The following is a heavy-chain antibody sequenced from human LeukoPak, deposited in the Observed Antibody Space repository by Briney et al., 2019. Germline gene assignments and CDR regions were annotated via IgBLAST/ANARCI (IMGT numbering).Heavy chain of an antibody. D-gene: IGHD3-10*01. V-gene: IGHV3-30-3*01. J-gene: IGHJ5*02. CDR2: ISSDGSNR. Sequence: GGSLRLSCAASGFTFSSYAMHWVRQAPGKGLEWVAVISSDGSNRYYADSVKGRFTISRDNSKNTLYVQMNSLRAEDTAVYYCARVQGWFGESTYSNWFDPWGQGTLVTASS. CDR1: GFTFSSYA. CDR3: ARVQGWFGESTYSNWFDP.